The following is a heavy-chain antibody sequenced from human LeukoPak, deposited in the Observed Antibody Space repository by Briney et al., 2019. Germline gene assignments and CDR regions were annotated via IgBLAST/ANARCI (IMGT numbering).Heavy chain of an antibody. CDR3: ARXYEGSXSYXFDY. Sequence: SETLSLTCTVSGGSISSSSYYWGWIRQPPGKGLEWIGSIYYSGSTYYNPSLKSRVTISVDTSKNQFSLKLSSVTAADTAVYXCARXYEGSXSYXFDYWGQGTLVTVSS. CDR1: GGSISSSSYY. J-gene: IGHJ4*02. V-gene: IGHV4-39*07. D-gene: IGHD3-10*01. CDR2: IYYSGST.